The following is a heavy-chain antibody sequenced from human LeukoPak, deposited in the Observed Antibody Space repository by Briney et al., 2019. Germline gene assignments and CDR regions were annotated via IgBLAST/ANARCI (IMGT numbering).Heavy chain of an antibody. J-gene: IGHJ4*02. Sequence: SVKVSCKASGSTFSSYAINWVRHPPGQGLEWMGRTIPRFDTKNYAQKFQGRVTNTTDEYKSTAYMELSSLSSEETDVYYCGGTFYGDYQNADQSVYSVNYWGQGTLVAVSS. CDR2: TIPRFDTK. CDR3: GGTFYGDYQNADQSVYSVNY. D-gene: IGHD4-17*01. V-gene: IGHV1-69*05. CDR1: GSTFSSYA.